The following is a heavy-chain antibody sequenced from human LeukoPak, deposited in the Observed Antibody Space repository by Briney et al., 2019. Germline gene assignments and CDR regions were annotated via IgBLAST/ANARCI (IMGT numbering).Heavy chain of an antibody. D-gene: IGHD4-17*01. CDR3: ARGSTVTKFNS. CDR2: IYYSGGT. CDR1: GDSISSSSYY. V-gene: IGHV4-39*01. Sequence: PSETLSLTCTVSGDSISSSSYYWGWIRQPPGKGLEWIGSIYYSGGTYYNPSLKSRVTISVDTSKNQFSLKLTSVTAADAAVYYCARGSTVTKFNSWGGGTLVTVSS. J-gene: IGHJ4*02.